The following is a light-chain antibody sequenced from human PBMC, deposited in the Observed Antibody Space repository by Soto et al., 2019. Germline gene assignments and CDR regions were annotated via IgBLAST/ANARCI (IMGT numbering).Light chain of an antibody. CDR1: SSDVGGYNY. Sequence: QSALTQPASVSGSPGQSITISCTGTSSDVGGYNYVSWYQQHPGKAPKLMIYAVNKRPSGVPDRFSGSKSGNTASLTVSGLQAEDEADYYCSSYAGSNNYVFGTGTKLTVL. J-gene: IGLJ1*01. CDR3: SSYAGSNNYV. CDR2: AVN. V-gene: IGLV2-8*01.